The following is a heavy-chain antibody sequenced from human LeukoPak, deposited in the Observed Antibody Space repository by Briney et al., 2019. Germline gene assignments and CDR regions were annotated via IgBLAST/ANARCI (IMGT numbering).Heavy chain of an antibody. CDR1: GGSISSYY. CDR3: ARQGGYIAPLAL. J-gene: IGHJ4*02. Sequence: PSETLSLTCTVSGGSISSYYWSWIRQPPGKGLEWTGYISYSGNTNYNPSLKSRVTISVDTSKNQFSLKLSSVTAADTAVYYCARQGGYIAPLALWGQGTLVTVSA. V-gene: IGHV4-59*08. D-gene: IGHD6-13*01. CDR2: ISYSGNT.